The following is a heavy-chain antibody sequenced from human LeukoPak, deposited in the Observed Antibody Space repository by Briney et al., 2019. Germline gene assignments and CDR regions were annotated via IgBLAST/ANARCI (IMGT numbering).Heavy chain of an antibody. V-gene: IGHV3-48*01. CDR1: GFTFSSYS. Sequence: QPGGSLRLSCAASGFTFSSYSMNWVRQAPGKGLEWVSYISSSSSTIYYADSVKGRFTISRDNAKNSLYLQMNSLRAEDTAVYYCARSGRDGYKGGWYFVLWGRGTLVTVSS. CDR2: ISSSSSTI. D-gene: IGHD5-24*01. J-gene: IGHJ2*01. CDR3: ARSGRDGYKGGWYFVL.